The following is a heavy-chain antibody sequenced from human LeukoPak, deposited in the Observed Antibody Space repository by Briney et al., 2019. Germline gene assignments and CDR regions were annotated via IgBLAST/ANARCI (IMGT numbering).Heavy chain of an antibody. J-gene: IGHJ6*02. CDR2: INPRGGST. D-gene: IGHD2-8*01. Sequence: ASVTVSCKASGYSFISYYMHWVRQAPGQGVEGMGIINPRGGSTSYAQKFQDRVTMTRDTSTSTVYMEVSSLKSEDTAVYYCSREDVVLVDAVRYYYYGMDVWGQGTTVTVSS. CDR3: SREDVVLVDAVRYYYYGMDV. CDR1: GYSFISYY. V-gene: IGHV1-46*01.